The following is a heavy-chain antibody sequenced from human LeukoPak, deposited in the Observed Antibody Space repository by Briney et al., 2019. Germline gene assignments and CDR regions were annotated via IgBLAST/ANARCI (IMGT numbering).Heavy chain of an antibody. Sequence: GGSLRLSCAASGFTFSSYGMHWVRQAPGKGLEWVAFIRYDGSKKYYADSVKGRFTISRDNSKNTLYLQMNSLRAEDTAVYYCAKDQVVDYYDSSGYQYYFEEWGQGTLVTVSS. CDR3: AKDQVVDYYDSSGYQYYFEE. J-gene: IGHJ4*02. V-gene: IGHV3-30*02. CDR2: IRYDGSKK. D-gene: IGHD3-22*01. CDR1: GFTFSSYG.